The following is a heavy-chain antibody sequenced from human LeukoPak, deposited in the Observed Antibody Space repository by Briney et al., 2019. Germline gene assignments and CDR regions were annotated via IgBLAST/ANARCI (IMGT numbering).Heavy chain of an antibody. CDR2: ISSNGDNT. V-gene: IGHV3-64D*06. J-gene: IGHJ4*02. CDR1: GLTFSTYV. Sequence: GGSLRLSCSVSGLTFSTYVMHWVRKAPGKGLEYVSAISSNGDNTYYADSVKGRFTISRDNSKNTLYLQMSSLRADDTAVYYCVRGTGYWGQGTLVTVSS. CDR3: VRGTGY.